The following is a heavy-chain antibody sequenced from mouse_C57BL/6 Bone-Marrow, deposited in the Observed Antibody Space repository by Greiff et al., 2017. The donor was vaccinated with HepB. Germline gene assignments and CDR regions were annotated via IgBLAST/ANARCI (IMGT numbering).Heavy chain of an antibody. J-gene: IGHJ2*01. Sequence: QVQLKESGPELVKPGASVKISCKASGYAFSSSWMNWVKQRPGKGLEWIGRIYPGDGDTNYNGKFKGKATLTADKSSSTAYMQLSSLTSEDSAVYFCARRPPYYYGSSGYYFDYWGQGTTLTVSS. D-gene: IGHD1-1*01. V-gene: IGHV1-82*01. CDR3: ARRPPYYYGSSGYYFDY. CDR1: GYAFSSSW. CDR2: IYPGDGDT.